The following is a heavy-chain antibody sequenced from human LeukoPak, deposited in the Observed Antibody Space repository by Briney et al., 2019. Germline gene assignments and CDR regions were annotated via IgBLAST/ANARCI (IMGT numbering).Heavy chain of an antibody. Sequence: WMGGIIPIFGTANYAQTFQRRVTITADESTSTAYLELSSLRSEDTAVYYCARHSYSNYARYWGQGTLVTVSS. D-gene: IGHD4-11*01. V-gene: IGHV1-69*01. J-gene: IGHJ4*02. CDR3: ARHSYSNYARY. CDR2: IIPIFGTA.